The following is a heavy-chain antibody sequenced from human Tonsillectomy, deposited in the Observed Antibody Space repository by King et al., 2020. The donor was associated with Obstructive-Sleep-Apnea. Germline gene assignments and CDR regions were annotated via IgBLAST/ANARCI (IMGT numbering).Heavy chain of an antibody. J-gene: IGHJ6*02. CDR1: GGSFSGYY. V-gene: IGHV4-34*01. Sequence: VQLQQWGAGLLKPSETLSLTCAVYGGSFSGYYWSWIRQPPGKGLEWIGEINHSGSTNYNPSLKSRVTISVDTSKNQFSLKLSSVTAAETAVYYCARERIAAAGTWDYYYYGMDVWGQGTTVTVSS. CDR3: ARERIAAAGTWDYYYYGMDV. CDR2: INHSGST. D-gene: IGHD6-13*01.